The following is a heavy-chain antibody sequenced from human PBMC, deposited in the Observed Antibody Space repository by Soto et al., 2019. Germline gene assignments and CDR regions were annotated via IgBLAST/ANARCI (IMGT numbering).Heavy chain of an antibody. Sequence: QVQMVQSGAEVKKPGSSARVSCKVSGGTFSRHSISWVRQAPGQGLEWMGGIIPIFDATQYAQKFQGRLPITADESTTTFHMDLSGLRREDTAIYYCARDLTSVRGSWGQGTLVTVS. CDR2: IIPIFDAT. V-gene: IGHV1-69*01. J-gene: IGHJ4*02. D-gene: IGHD3-10*01. CDR3: ARDLTSVRGS. CDR1: GGTFSRHS.